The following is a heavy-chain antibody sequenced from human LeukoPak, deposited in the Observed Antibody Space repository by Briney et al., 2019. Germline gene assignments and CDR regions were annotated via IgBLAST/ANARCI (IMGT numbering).Heavy chain of an antibody. J-gene: IGHJ4*02. CDR3: AREGTGDLDYGDYAYFDY. CDR2: IYYSGST. V-gene: IGHV4-59*12. D-gene: IGHD4-17*01. CDR1: GGSISSYY. Sequence: PSETLSLTCTVSGGSISSYYWSWIRQPPGKGLEWIGYIYYSGSTNYNPSLKSRVTISVDTSKNQFSLKLSSVTAADTAVYYCAREGTGDLDYGDYAYFDYWGQGTLVTVSS.